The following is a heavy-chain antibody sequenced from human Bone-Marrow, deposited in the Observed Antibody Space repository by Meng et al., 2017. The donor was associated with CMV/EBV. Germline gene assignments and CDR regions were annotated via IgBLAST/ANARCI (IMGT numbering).Heavy chain of an antibody. CDR2: ISSSSSYI. CDR1: GFTFSGYS. Sequence: AASGFTFSGYSMNWVRRAPGKGLEWVSSISSSSSYIYYADSVKDRFTISRDNAKNSLYLQMNSLRAEDTAVYFCSRGDYGSGREVDYWGQGTLVTVSS. V-gene: IGHV3-21*01. CDR3: SRGDYGSGREVDY. D-gene: IGHD3-10*01. J-gene: IGHJ4*02.